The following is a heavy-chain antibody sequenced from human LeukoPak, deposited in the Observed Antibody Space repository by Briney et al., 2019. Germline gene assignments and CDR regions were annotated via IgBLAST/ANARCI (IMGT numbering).Heavy chain of an antibody. J-gene: IGHJ5*02. D-gene: IGHD3/OR15-3a*01. Sequence: PSETLSLTCTVSGGSISSYYWSWIRQPPGKGLEWICYISYSGTTNYNPSLKSRVTMSVDTSKNQSSLKLRSVNAADTAVYYCARHKREFFDSFMFDPWGQGTLVTVSS. V-gene: IGHV4-59*01. CDR2: ISYSGTT. CDR1: GGSISSYY. CDR3: ARHKREFFDSFMFDP.